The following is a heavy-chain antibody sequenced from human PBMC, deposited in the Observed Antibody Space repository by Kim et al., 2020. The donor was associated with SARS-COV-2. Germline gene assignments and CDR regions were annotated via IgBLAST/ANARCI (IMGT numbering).Heavy chain of an antibody. V-gene: IGHV3-49*03. D-gene: IGHD3-22*01. CDR1: GFTFGDYA. CDR3: TRFYYYGSSGYYSCFVY. Sequence: GGSLRLSCTGSGFTFGDYAMTWFRQAPGKGLEWVGFIRSQANGGTTEYAASVKGRFSISRDDSKSIAYLQMNSLKTEDTAVYYCTRFYYYGSSGYYSCFVYGDRAPLLTVSA. J-gene: IGHJ4*02. CDR2: IRSQANGGTT.